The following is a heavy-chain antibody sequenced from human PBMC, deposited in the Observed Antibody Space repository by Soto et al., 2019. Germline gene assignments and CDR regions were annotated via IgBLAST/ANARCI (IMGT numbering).Heavy chain of an antibody. D-gene: IGHD6-19*01. J-gene: IGHJ4*02. V-gene: IGHV3-30*18. Sequence: GGSLRLSCAASGFTFSSYGMHWVRQAPGKGLEWVAVISYDGSNKYYADSVKGRFTISRDNSKNTLYLQMNSLRAEDTAVYYCAKVFHSSGWYEVDYFDYWGQGTLVTVSS. CDR2: ISYDGSNK. CDR3: AKVFHSSGWYEVDYFDY. CDR1: GFTFSSYG.